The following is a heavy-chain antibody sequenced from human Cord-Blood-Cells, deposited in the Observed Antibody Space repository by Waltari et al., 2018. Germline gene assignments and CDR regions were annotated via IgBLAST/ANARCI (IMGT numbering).Heavy chain of an antibody. CDR2: INPNSGGT. D-gene: IGHD6-6*01. V-gene: IGHV1-2*02. CDR3: ARAVSIAARVFGY. Sequence: QVQLVQSGAEVKNPGASVKVSCKASGYTFTGYYMPRVRQAPGQGLECMGWINPNSGGTNYAQKFQGRVTMTRDTSISTAYMELIRLRSDDTAVYYCARAVSIAARVFGYWGQGTLVTVSS. CDR1: GYTFTGYY. J-gene: IGHJ4*02.